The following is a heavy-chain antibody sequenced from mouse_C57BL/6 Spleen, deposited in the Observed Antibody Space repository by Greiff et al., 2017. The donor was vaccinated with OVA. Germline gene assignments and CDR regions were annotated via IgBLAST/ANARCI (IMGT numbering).Heavy chain of an antibody. CDR1: GYAFSSYW. Sequence: QVQLQQSGAELVKPGASVKISCKASGYAFSSYWMNWVKQRPGKGLEWIGQIYPGDGDTNYNGKFKGKATLTADKSSSTAYMQLSSLTSEDSAVYFCAKGVDDHDEGFDYWGQGTTLTVSS. CDR3: AKGVDDHDEGFDY. J-gene: IGHJ2*01. CDR2: IYPGDGDT. V-gene: IGHV1-80*01. D-gene: IGHD2-12*01.